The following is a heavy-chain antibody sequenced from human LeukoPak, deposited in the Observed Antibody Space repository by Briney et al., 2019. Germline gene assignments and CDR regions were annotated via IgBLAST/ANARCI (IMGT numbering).Heavy chain of an antibody. CDR1: GFTVRSNY. CDR2: IYSGGTT. D-gene: IGHD2-21*01. J-gene: IGHJ4*02. Sequence: GGSLRLSCAASGFTVRSNYVSWVRQAPGGGLEWVSVIYSGGTTYYADSVKGRFTISRDNSNDTLYLHMNSLRAEDTAIYYCARATQNRIPFDYWGQGTLVTVSS. V-gene: IGHV3-53*01. CDR3: ARATQNRIPFDY.